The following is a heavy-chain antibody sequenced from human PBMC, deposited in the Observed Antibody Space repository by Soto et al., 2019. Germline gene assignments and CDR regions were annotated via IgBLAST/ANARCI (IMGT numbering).Heavy chain of an antibody. Sequence: GGSLRLSCAASGFTFSSYAMSWVRQAPGKGLEWVSAISGSGGSTYYADSVKGRFTISRDNSKNTLYLQMNSLRAEDTAVYYCAKDRLMGELLQYAFDIWGQGTIVTVSS. CDR2: ISGSGGST. CDR1: GFTFSSYA. CDR3: AKDRLMGELLQYAFDI. J-gene: IGHJ3*02. D-gene: IGHD1-26*01. V-gene: IGHV3-23*01.